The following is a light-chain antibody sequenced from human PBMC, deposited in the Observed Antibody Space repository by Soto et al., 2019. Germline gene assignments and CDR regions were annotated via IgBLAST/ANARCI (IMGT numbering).Light chain of an antibody. Sequence: DFQMTQFPSTLSASVGDRVTITCRASQSVSDWLAWYQQQAGKAPKLLIFKASSLQSGVPSRFSGSRSGTEFTLTISSLQPDDSGTYYCQQYHGAWTFGQGTKVEIK. CDR1: QSVSDW. V-gene: IGKV1-5*03. CDR2: KAS. CDR3: QQYHGAWT. J-gene: IGKJ1*01.